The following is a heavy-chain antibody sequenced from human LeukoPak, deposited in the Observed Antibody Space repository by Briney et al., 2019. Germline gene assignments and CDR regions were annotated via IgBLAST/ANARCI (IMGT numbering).Heavy chain of an antibody. CDR2: ISDSGGAT. J-gene: IGHJ3*01. CDR1: GFTFSSYA. Sequence: GGSLRLSCVASGFTFSSYAMSWVRQAPGKGLEWVSAISDSGGATYSVDPVKGRFTISRDNSKNTLYLQMNSLRAEDTAIYYCAKDYRVYYFGSGSYYDAFDVWGQGTMVTVSS. D-gene: IGHD3-10*01. CDR3: AKDYRVYYFGSGSYYDAFDV. V-gene: IGHV3-23*01.